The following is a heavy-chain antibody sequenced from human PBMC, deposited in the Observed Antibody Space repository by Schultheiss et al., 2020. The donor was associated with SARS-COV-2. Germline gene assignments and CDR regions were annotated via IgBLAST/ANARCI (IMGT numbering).Heavy chain of an antibody. D-gene: IGHD3-22*01. Sequence: SVKVSCKASGFTFTSSAVQWVRQARGQRLEWIGWIVVGSGNTNYAQKFQERVTITRDMSTSTAYMELRSLRSDDTAVYYCARSASEDSSGYFDYWGQGTLVTVSS. CDR2: IVVGSGNT. CDR3: ARSASEDSSGYFDY. J-gene: IGHJ4*02. CDR1: GFTFTSSA. V-gene: IGHV1-58*01.